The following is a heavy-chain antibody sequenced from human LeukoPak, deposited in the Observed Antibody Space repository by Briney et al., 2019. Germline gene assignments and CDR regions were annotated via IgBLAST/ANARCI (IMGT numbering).Heavy chain of an antibody. CDR1: GFTFTDYY. Sequence: GGSLRLSCAASGFTFTDYYISWIRQAPGKGLKWISYISSSGSTIYYADSMKGRFNISRDNAKNSVYLQMDSLRAEDTAVYYCARGYNYYYYMDVWGKGTTVTVAS. J-gene: IGHJ6*03. CDR2: ISSSGSTI. CDR3: ARGYNYYYYMDV. V-gene: IGHV3-11*04.